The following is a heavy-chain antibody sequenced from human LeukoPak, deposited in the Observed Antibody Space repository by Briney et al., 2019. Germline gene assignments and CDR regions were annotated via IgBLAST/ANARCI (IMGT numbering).Heavy chain of an antibody. V-gene: IGHV3-21*01. CDR1: GFTFSTYS. D-gene: IGHD2-15*01. CDR2: IISSNSYI. J-gene: IGHJ4*02. CDR3: ARDPQYCSGGSCYSFDY. Sequence: SGGSLRLSCAASGFTFSTYSMNWVRQAPGKGLEWVSSIISSNSYIYYPDSVKGRFTISRDNAKNSLYLQMNSLRAEDTAVYYCARDPQYCSGGSCYSFDYWGQGTPVTVSS.